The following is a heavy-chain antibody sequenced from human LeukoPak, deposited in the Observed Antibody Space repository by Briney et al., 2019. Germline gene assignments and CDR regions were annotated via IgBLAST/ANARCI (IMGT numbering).Heavy chain of an antibody. D-gene: IGHD5-18*01. J-gene: IGHJ3*02. Sequence: VASVKVSCKASGGTFSSYAISWVRQAPGQGLEWMGGIIPIFGTANYAQKFQGRVTTTTDESTSTAYMELSSLRSEDTAVYYCARAVSRGYSYGLAFDIWGKGTMVTVSS. CDR3: ARAVSRGYSYGLAFDI. CDR1: GGTFSSYA. V-gene: IGHV1-69*05. CDR2: IIPIFGTA.